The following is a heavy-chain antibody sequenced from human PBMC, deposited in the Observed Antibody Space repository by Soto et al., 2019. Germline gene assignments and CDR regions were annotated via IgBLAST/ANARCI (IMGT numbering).Heavy chain of an antibody. D-gene: IGHD1-26*01. CDR3: AKDLRGSYYFGY. CDR1: GFTFTNYA. V-gene: IGHV3-23*01. Sequence: GSLRLSCAASGFTFTNYAMHWVRQAPGKGLEWVSAISGSGGSTYYADSVKGRFTISRDNSKNTLYLQMNSLRAEDTAVYYCAKDLRGSYYFGYWGQGTLVTSPQ. CDR2: ISGSGGST. J-gene: IGHJ4*02.